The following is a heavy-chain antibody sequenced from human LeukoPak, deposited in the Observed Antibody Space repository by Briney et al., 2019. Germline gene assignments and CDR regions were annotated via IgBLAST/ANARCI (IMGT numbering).Heavy chain of an antibody. CDR2: IKQDGTEK. CDR3: ARGGGRYSAFLG. J-gene: IGHJ4*02. CDR1: GFTFSNYW. D-gene: IGHD1-26*01. V-gene: IGHV3-7*05. Sequence: GGSLRLSCAASGFTFSNYWMSWVRQAPGKGLEWVANIKQDGTEKYYVDSVEGRFTISRDNAKNSLYLQMNSLRPEDTAVYYCARGGGRYSAFLGWGQGSLVTVSS.